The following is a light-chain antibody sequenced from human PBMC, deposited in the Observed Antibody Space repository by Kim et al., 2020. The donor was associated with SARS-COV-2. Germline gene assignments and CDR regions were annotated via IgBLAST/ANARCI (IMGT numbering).Light chain of an antibody. V-gene: IGLV2-23*02. CDR2: EVT. CDR3: GSYAGSTTFRV. J-gene: IGLJ3*02. CDR1: SSDIGSYNL. Sequence: QSALTQPASVSGSPGQSITIFCTGTSSDIGSYNLVSWYQQYPGKAPKVILYEVTKRPSGISPRFSGSKSGNTASLTISGLQADDEAAYFCGSYAGSTTFRVFGGGTKLTVL.